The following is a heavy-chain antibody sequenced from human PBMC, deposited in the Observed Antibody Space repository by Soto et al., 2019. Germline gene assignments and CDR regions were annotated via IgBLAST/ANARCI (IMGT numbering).Heavy chain of an antibody. V-gene: IGHV4-39*01. CDR3: ARLDPYLVPRFLVEDY. J-gene: IGHJ4*02. D-gene: IGHD3-3*01. CDR1: GGSISSSSYY. CDR2: IYYSGST. Sequence: QLQLQESGPGLVKPSETLSLTCTVSGGSISSSSYYWGWIRQPPGKGLEWIGSIYYSGSTYYNPSLKSRVTISVDTSKNQFSLKLSSVTAADTAVYYCARLDPYLVPRFLVEDYWGQGTLVTVSS.